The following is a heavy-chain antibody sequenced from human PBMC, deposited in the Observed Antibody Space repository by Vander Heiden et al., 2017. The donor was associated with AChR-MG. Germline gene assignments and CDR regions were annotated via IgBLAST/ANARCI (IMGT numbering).Heavy chain of an antibody. CDR1: GFTFGRHA. V-gene: IGHV3-23*01. CDR2: ISGSGRNT. CDR3: AKDSPPYGSGSFQIDY. D-gene: IGHD3-10*01. J-gene: IGHJ4*02. Sequence: DVQLLESGGGLVQPGGSLRLSCAASGFTFGRHAMNGVRQAPGKGLKWVSGISGSGRNTYYADSVKGRFTVSRDNSKNTLYLQMNSLSAEDTAVYYCAKDSPPYGSGSFQIDYWGQGTLVTVSS.